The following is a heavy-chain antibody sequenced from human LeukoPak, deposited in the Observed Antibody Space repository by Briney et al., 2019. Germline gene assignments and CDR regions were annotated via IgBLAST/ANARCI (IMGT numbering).Heavy chain of an antibody. CDR3: ARRDQRSRTDY. CDR1: GGSISSSSYY. J-gene: IGHJ4*02. CDR2: IYYSGST. V-gene: IGHV4-39*01. D-gene: IGHD1-26*01. Sequence: PSETLSLTCTVSGGSISSSSYYWGWIRQPPGKGLEWIGSIYYSGSTYYNPSLKSRVTISVDTSKNQFSLKLSSVTAADTAVYYRARRDQRSRTDYWGQGTLVTVSS.